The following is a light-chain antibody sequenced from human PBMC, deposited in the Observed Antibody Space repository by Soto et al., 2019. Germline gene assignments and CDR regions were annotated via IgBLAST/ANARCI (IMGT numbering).Light chain of an antibody. CDR2: GAS. CDR1: QSVSRN. V-gene: IGKV3-15*01. J-gene: IGKJ1*01. Sequence: EIVMTQSPATLSVSPGERATLSCRASQSVSRNLAWYQQKPGQAPRLLIYGASTRATGIPARFSGSGSGTEFTLTISSLQSEDFAVYYCQQYNNWPQTVGQGTKVEI. CDR3: QQYNNWPQT.